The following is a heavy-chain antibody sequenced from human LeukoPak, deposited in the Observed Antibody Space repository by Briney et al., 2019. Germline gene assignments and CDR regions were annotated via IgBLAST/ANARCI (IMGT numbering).Heavy chain of an antibody. D-gene: IGHD1-14*01. Sequence: ASVKVSCKASGYTFTDYYMHWVRQAPGQGREWMGRINPNTGHTNYAQNFQDRVTMPGDASINTASMELTSLTSGDTAIYYCTRVSIAWANQPFDYRGQGTLVPVSP. J-gene: IGHJ4*02. CDR1: GYTFTDYY. CDR3: TRVSIAWANQPFDY. CDR2: INPNTGHT. V-gene: IGHV1-2*02.